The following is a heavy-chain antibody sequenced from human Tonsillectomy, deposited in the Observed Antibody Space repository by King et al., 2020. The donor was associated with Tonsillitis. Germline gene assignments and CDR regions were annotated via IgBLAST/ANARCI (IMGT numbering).Heavy chain of an antibody. Sequence: VPLQESGPGLVKPSETLSLTCTVSGGSISSYYWSWIRQPPGKGLEWIGYIYYSGSTNYNPSLKSRVTISVDTSKNQFSLKLSSVTAADTAVYYCARSSFGKPGQLVPVNWFDPWGQGTLVTVSS. D-gene: IGHD6-6*01. J-gene: IGHJ5*02. CDR2: IYYSGST. CDR1: GGSISSYY. CDR3: ARSSFGKPGQLVPVNWFDP. V-gene: IGHV4-59*01.